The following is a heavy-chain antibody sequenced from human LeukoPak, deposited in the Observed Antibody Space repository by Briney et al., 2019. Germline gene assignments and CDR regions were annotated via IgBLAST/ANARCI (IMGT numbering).Heavy chain of an antibody. J-gene: IGHJ4*02. CDR2: IYSGGST. CDR3: ASEDYDHFDY. D-gene: IGHD4-17*01. V-gene: IGHV3-66*01. CDR1: GFIVSSNY. Sequence: GGSLRLSCAASGFIVSSNYMSWVSQAYGKGLEWVSVIYSGGSTYYADSVKGRFTISRDNSKNTRYLQMNSLRDEDTAVYYCASEDYDHFDYWGQGTLVTVSS.